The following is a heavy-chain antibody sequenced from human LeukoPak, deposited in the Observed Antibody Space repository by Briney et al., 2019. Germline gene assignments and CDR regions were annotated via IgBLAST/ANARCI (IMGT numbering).Heavy chain of an antibody. V-gene: IGHV3-23*01. D-gene: IGHD6-13*01. J-gene: IGHJ4*02. Sequence: GGSLRLSCAASGFTFSSYAMGWVRQAPGKGLECSGISDSGGSTYYADSVKGRFTISRGNSKNTLYLQMNSLRAEDTAVYYCAKVDYSSSWYYFDYWGQGTLVTVSS. CDR1: GFTFSSYA. CDR2: ISDSGGST. CDR3: AKVDYSSSWYYFDY.